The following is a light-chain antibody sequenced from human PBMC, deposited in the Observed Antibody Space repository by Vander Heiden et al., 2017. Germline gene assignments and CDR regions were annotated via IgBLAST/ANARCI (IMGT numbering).Light chain of an antibody. CDR2: GAS. J-gene: IGKJ2*01. CDR1: QSVSSSY. Sequence: EIVLTQSPGTLSLSPGERATLSCRASQSVSSSYLAWYQQKPGQAPRLLIYGASSSANGIPDRFSGSGSGTDFTLTSSRREPEDFAVYYVQQDRSFYTFGQGTKMEIK. V-gene: IGKV3-20*01. CDR3: QQDRSFYT.